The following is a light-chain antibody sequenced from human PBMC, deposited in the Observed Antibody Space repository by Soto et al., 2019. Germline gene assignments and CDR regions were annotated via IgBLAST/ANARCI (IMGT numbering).Light chain of an antibody. CDR1: QSISSY. J-gene: IGKJ1*01. Sequence: DIQMTQPPSSRSASVGDRVTITCRASQSISSYLNWYQQKPGKAPKLLIYAASSLQSGVPSRFSGSGSGTDFTLTISSLQPEDFATYYCQQSYSTPPTFGQGTKVDIK. CDR2: AAS. CDR3: QQSYSTPPT. V-gene: IGKV1-39*01.